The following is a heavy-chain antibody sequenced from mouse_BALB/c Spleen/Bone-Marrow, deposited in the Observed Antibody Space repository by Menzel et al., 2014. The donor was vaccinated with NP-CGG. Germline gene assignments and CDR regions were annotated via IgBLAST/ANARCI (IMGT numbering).Heavy chain of an antibody. CDR2: IDPANGNT. J-gene: IGHJ2*01. V-gene: IGHV14-3*02. CDR3: AKTYGISLAH. D-gene: IGHD1-1*01. CDR1: GFNIEDSY. Sequence: EVKVVESGAEIVKPGASVKSSCTTSGFNIEDSYIYWMKQRPEQGLEWIGRIDPANGNTKYDPKFQGKATITVDTSSASAYLQLSSLTSENNAVYSEAKTYGISLAHWGHGTTLTICS.